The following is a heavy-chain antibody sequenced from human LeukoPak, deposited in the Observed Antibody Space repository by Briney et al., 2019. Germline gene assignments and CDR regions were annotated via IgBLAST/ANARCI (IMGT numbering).Heavy chain of an antibody. Sequence: TGGSLRLSCVVSGFTFSSYSMIWVRQAPGKGLQWVANMKKDGSETNYVDSVKGRFTISRDNAKNSLYLQMNSLRAEDTAVYYCGRHRSGSGTYFIDYWGQGTLVSVPS. V-gene: IGHV3-7*01. CDR2: MKKDGSET. D-gene: IGHD3-10*01. CDR1: GFTFSSYS. J-gene: IGHJ4*02. CDR3: GRHRSGSGTYFIDY.